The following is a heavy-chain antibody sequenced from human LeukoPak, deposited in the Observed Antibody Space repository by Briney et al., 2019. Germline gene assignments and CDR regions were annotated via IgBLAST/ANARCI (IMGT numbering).Heavy chain of an antibody. CDR3: ARWSGSVTARNYYYYMDV. Sequence: SETLSLTCTVSNDSIRSGDYYWNWIRQPPGKGLEWIGYIFHSGGTSYNPSLKTRVFFSVDTSQNQFSLKLNSVTAADTAVYYCARWSGSVTARNYYYYMDVWGEGTTVTVSS. V-gene: IGHV4-30-4*01. CDR1: NDSIRSGDYY. D-gene: IGHD6-6*01. J-gene: IGHJ6*03. CDR2: IFHSGGT.